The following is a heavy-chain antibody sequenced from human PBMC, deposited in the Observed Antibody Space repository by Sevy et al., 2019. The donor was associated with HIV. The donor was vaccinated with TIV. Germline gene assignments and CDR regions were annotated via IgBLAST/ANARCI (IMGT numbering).Heavy chain of an antibody. CDR1: GYSFTSYW. J-gene: IGHJ5*02. V-gene: IGHV5-51*01. CDR2: IYPGDSDT. CDR3: ARSRGGYYGSGSYLGLWFDP. D-gene: IGHD3-10*01. Sequence: GESLKISCKGSGYSFTSYWIGWVRQMPGKGLEWMGIIYPGDSDTRYSPSFQGQVTISADKSISTAYLQWSSLKASDTAMYYCARSRGGYYGSGSYLGLWFDPWGQGTLVTVSS.